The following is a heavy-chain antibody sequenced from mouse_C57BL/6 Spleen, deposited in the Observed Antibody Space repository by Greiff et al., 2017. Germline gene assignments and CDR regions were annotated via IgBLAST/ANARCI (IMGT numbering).Heavy chain of an antibody. CDR2: IDPSDSYT. J-gene: IGHJ4*01. V-gene: IGHV1-50*01. CDR1: GYTFTSYW. CDR3: ARFLYDGYPYYAMDY. Sequence: QVQLQQSGAELVKPGASVKLSCKASGYTFTSYWMQWVKQRPGQGLEWIGEIDPSDSYTNYNQKFKGKATLTVDTSSSTAYMQLSSLTSEDSAVYYCARFLYDGYPYYAMDYWGQGTSVTVSS. D-gene: IGHD2-3*01.